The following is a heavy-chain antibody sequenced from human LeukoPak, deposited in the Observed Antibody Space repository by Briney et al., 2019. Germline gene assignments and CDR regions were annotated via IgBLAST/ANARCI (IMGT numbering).Heavy chain of an antibody. D-gene: IGHD3-22*01. V-gene: IGHV5-51*01. Sequence: NSGESLKISCKGSGYSFTSYWIGWVRQMPGKGLEWMGIIYPGDSDTRYSPSFQGQVTISADKSISTAYLQWSSLKASDTAMYYCARHPPGRNYDSSGYIDYWGQGTLVTVSS. CDR1: GYSFTSYW. CDR3: ARHPPGRNYDSSGYIDY. J-gene: IGHJ4*02. CDR2: IYPGDSDT.